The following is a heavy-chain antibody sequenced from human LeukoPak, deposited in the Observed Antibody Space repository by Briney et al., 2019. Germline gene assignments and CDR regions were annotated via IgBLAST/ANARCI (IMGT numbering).Heavy chain of an antibody. CDR1: GYTFTSYD. J-gene: IGHJ6*03. CDR3: ARGVAAAGFHSRPKYYYYMDV. CDR2: MNPNSGNT. Sequence: ASVKVSCKASGYTFTSYDINWVRQATGQGLEWMGWMNPNSGNTGYAQKFQGRVTITRNTSISTAYMELSSLRSEDTAVYYCARGVAAAGFHSRPKYYYYMDVWGKGTTVTVSS. D-gene: IGHD6-13*01. V-gene: IGHV1-8*03.